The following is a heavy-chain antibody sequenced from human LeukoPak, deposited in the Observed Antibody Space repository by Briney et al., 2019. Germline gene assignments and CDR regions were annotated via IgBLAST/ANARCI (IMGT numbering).Heavy chain of an antibody. J-gene: IGHJ5*02. V-gene: IGHV4-59*01. CDR1: GGSISSYY. Sequence: PSETLSLTCTVSGGSISSYYWSWIRQPPGKGPEWIGYIYYSGSTNYNPSLKSRVTISVDTSKNQFSLKLSSVTAADTAVYYCARDSSSWYYNWFDPWGQGTLVTVSS. D-gene: IGHD6-13*01. CDR3: ARDSSSWYYNWFDP. CDR2: IYYSGST.